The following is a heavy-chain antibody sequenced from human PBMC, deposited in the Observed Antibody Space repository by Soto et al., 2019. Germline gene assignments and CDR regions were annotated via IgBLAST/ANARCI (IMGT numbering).Heavy chain of an antibody. D-gene: IGHD6-25*01. CDR1: GFSFSSYG. J-gene: IGHJ4*02. CDR2: ISYDGSNK. V-gene: IGHV3-30*18. CDR3: AKDYDYSSGEFDY. Sequence: PGGSLRLSCVASGFSFSSYGMHWVRQAPGKGLEWVAVISYDGSNKYYADSVKGRFTISRDNSKNTLYLQMNSLRAEDTAVYYCAKDYDYSSGEFDYWVQGTLVTVSS.